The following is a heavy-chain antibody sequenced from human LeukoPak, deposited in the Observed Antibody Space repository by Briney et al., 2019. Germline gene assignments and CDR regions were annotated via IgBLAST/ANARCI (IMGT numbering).Heavy chain of an antibody. CDR3: ARNVPTENYYFDY. V-gene: IGHV3-30*02. CDR2: IRYDGNNK. J-gene: IGHJ4*02. Sequence: PGGSLRLSCAASGFTFSSYGMHWVRQAPGKGLEWVAFIRYDGNNKYYADSVKGRFTISRDNSKNTLYLQMNSLRAEDTAVYYCARNVPTENYYFDYWGQGTLVTVSS. D-gene: IGHD1-7*01. CDR1: GFTFSSYG.